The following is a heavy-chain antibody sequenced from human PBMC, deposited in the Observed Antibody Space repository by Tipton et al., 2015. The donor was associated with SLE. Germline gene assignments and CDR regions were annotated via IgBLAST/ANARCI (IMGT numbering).Heavy chain of an antibody. CDR3: ASLGAVTDAYNDED. CDR2: IYYSGNT. V-gene: IGHV4-39*07. D-gene: IGHD5-24*01. Sequence: TLSLTCTVSGGSITTSRYYWGWIRQPPGKELEWIGTIYYSGNTYYNPSLKSRVTISLDRSKNQFFLKLRSVNAADTAVYYCASLGAVTDAYNDEDWGQGTLVTVSS. CDR1: GGSITTSRYY. J-gene: IGHJ4*02.